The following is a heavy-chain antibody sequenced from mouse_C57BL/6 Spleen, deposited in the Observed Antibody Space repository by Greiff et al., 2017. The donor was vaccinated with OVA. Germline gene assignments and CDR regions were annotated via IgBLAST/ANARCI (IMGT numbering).Heavy chain of an antibody. D-gene: IGHD2-3*01. V-gene: IGHV1-59*01. CDR2: IDPSDSYT. J-gene: IGHJ2*01. CDR3: ARSEDGYYTDY. Sequence: QVQLQQPGAELVRPGTSVKLSCKASGYTFTSYWMHWVKQRPGQGLEWIGVIDPSDSYTKYNQQFKGKATLTVDTSSSTAYMQLSSLTSEDSAVYYCARSEDGYYTDYWGQGTTLTVSS. CDR1: GYTFTSYW.